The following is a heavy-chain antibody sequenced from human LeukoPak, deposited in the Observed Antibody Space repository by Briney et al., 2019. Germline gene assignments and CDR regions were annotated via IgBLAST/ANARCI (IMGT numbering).Heavy chain of an antibody. CDR1: GYTFTSYG. J-gene: IGHJ4*02. D-gene: IGHD2-2*01. Sequence: ASVKVSCKASGYTFTSYGISWVRQAPGQGLEWMGWISAYNGNTSYAQKLQGRVTMTTDTSTSTAYMELRSLRSDDTAVYYCARDVGYCSSTSCYGDYWGQGTLVTVSS. V-gene: IGHV1-18*01. CDR3: ARDVGYCSSTSCYGDY. CDR2: ISAYNGNT.